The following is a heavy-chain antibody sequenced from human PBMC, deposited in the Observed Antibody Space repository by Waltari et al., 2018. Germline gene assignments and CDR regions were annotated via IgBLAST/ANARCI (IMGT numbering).Heavy chain of an antibody. CDR1: GFTFGSYA. CDR2: ISNSGGGT. D-gene: IGHD7-27*01. CDR3: AKLGLKLGGDY. J-gene: IGHJ4*02. Sequence: EVQLLESGGGLVQPGGSLRLSCAASGFTFGSYAMSWVRQAPGKGLEWVSGISNSGGGTYYADSVKGRFTISRDNSKNTLYLQMNSLRAEDTAVYYCAKLGLKLGGDYWGQGTLVTVSS. V-gene: IGHV3-23*01.